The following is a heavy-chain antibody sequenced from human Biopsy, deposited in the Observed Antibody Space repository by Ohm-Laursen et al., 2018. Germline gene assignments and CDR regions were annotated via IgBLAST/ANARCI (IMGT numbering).Heavy chain of an antibody. CDR2: VNPNSGAT. Sequence: SVKVSCKASGYTFTDYSLHWMRQAPGQGLEWMGWVNPNSGATNYAQKFQGRVTMTSDTSISTAYIELRRLISDDTAVYFSARDRMVTIITLVRADTFDIWGQGTLVSVSS. CDR3: ARDRMVTIITLVRADTFDI. J-gene: IGHJ3*02. D-gene: IGHD3-10*01. CDR1: GYTFTDYS. V-gene: IGHV1-2*02.